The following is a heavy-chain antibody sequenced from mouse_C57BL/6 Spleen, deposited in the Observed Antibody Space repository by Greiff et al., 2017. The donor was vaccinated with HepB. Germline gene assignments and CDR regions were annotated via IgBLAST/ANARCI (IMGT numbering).Heavy chain of an antibody. J-gene: IGHJ2*01. Sequence: DVMLVESGGGLVKPGGTLKLSCAASGFTFSSYAMSWVRQTPEKRLAWVATISDGGSYTYYPDNVKGRFTISRDNAKNNLYLQMSHLKSEDTAMYYCARDMGPGFDYWGQGTTLTVSS. D-gene: IGHD4-1*01. CDR2: ISDGGSYT. CDR1: GFTFSSYA. CDR3: ARDMGPGFDY. V-gene: IGHV5-4*01.